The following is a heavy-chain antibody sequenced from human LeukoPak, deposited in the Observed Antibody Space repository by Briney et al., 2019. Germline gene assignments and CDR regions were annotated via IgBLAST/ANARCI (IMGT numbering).Heavy chain of an antibody. V-gene: IGHV4-39*01. Sequence: PSETLSLTCSVSGGSISSSSYYWNWIRQPPGKGLEWVGSIYYSGTTYYNSSLKSRVTISEDTFKNRFSLMLTSVTAAGTAVYYCARQVSDYFYYYIDVWGEGTTVIVSS. CDR3: ARQVSDYFYYYIDV. CDR2: IYYSGTT. J-gene: IGHJ6*03. CDR1: GGSISSSSYY.